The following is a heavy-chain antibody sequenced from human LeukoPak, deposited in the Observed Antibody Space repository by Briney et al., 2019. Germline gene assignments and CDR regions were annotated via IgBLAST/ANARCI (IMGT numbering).Heavy chain of an antibody. Sequence: PGGSLRLSCAASGFTLSSYSMNWVRQAPGKGLEWVSYIRSGGSITRYADYVKGRFTISRDNAKNSLYLQMNSLRAEDTAVYYCARVIWSGYYQIDYWGQGTLVTVSS. V-gene: IGHV3-48*01. CDR1: GFTLSSYS. D-gene: IGHD3-3*01. CDR2: IRSGGSIT. CDR3: ARVIWSGYYQIDY. J-gene: IGHJ4*02.